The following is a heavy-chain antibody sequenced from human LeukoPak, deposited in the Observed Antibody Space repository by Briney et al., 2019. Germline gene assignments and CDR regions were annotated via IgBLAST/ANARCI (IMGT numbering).Heavy chain of an antibody. CDR3: ARASDPWLQLT. D-gene: IGHD5-24*01. CDR2: IKQDGSEK. V-gene: IGHV3-7*05. CDR1: GFTFSNYW. Sequence: GGSLRLSCAASGFTFSNYWMIWVRQAPGKGLEWVGNIKQDGSEKRYADTVRGRFSISRDNAQTSLYLQMNSLRAEDTAVYYCARASDPWLQLTWGQGTPVTVSS. J-gene: IGHJ5*02.